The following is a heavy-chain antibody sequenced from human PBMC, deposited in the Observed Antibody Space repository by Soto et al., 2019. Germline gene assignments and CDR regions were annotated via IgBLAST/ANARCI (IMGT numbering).Heavy chain of an antibody. CDR2: ISSTGSTI. CDR1: GFTFSNYE. J-gene: IGHJ4*02. Sequence: EVQLVESGGGLVQPGGSLRLSCAASGFTFSNYEMNWVRQAPGKGLEWVSYISSTGSTIYYADSVKGRFTISRDDAKNSLSLQMNSLRAEDTAVYYCARENYDSSGYFLDYWGQGTLVTVSS. D-gene: IGHD3-22*01. V-gene: IGHV3-48*03. CDR3: ARENYDSSGYFLDY.